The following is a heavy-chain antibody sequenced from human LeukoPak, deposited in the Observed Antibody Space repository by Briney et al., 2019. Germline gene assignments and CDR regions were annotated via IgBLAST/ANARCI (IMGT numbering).Heavy chain of an antibody. CDR3: AREYYDSSGLY. J-gene: IGHJ4*02. Sequence: PSETLSPTCTVSGGXISSYYCSWIRQPAGKGLEWIGRIYTSGSTNYNPSLKSRVTMSVDTSKNQFSLKLSSVTAADTAVYYCAREYYDSSGLYWGQGTLVTVPS. CDR1: GGXISSYY. V-gene: IGHV4-4*07. D-gene: IGHD3-22*01. CDR2: IYTSGST.